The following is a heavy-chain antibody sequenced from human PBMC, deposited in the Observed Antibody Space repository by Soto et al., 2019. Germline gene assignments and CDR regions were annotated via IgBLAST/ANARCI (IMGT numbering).Heavy chain of an antibody. V-gene: IGHV1-69*13. Sequence: SVKVSCKASGYTFSSYAISWVRQAPGQGLEWMGGIIPIFGTANYAQKFQGRVTITADASTSTAYMELSSLRSEDTAVYYCARDSGYYGSGSYYKSFDYWGQGTLVTGS. CDR1: GYTFSSYA. CDR2: IIPIFGTA. D-gene: IGHD3-10*01. J-gene: IGHJ4*02. CDR3: ARDSGYYGSGSYYKSFDY.